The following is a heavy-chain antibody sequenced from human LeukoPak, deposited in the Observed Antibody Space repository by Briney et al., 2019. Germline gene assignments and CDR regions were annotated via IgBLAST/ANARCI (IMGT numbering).Heavy chain of an antibody. Sequence: ASVKVSCKASGYTFTSYDINWVRQATGQGLEWMGWMNPNSGNTGYAQKFQGRVTMTRNTSISTAYMELSSLRSEDTAVYYCARGPHVAAHFDYWGQGTLVTVSS. CDR2: MNPNSGNT. CDR3: ARGPHVAAHFDY. CDR1: GYTFTSYD. J-gene: IGHJ4*02. V-gene: IGHV1-8*01. D-gene: IGHD6-19*01.